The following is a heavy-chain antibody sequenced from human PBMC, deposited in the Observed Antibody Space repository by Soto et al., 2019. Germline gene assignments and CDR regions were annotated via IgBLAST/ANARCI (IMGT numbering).Heavy chain of an antibody. V-gene: IGHV1-18*01. CDR1: GYTFTSYG. CDR2: ISAYNGNT. D-gene: IGHD6-13*01. Sequence: GASVKVSCKASGYTFTSYGISWVRQAPGQGLEWMGWISAYNGNTNYAQKLQGRVTMTTDTSTSTAYMELRSLRSDDTAVYYCARDSQEGSYSSSWYRVDWFDPWGQGTWSPSPQ. J-gene: IGHJ5*02. CDR3: ARDSQEGSYSSSWYRVDWFDP.